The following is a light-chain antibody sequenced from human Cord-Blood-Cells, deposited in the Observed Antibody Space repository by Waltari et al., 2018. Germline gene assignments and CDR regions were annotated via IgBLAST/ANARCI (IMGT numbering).Light chain of an antibody. J-gene: IGLJ1*01. V-gene: IGLV2-11*01. CDR2: DVS. CDR1: SRDAGGYHY. Sequence: QSALTQPRSVSGSPGQSVTISCTGTSRDAGGYHYVSWYQQHPGKAPKLMIYDVSKRPSGVPDRFSGSKSGNTASLTISGLQAEDEADYYCCSYAGSYVFGTGTKVTVL. CDR3: CSYAGSYV.